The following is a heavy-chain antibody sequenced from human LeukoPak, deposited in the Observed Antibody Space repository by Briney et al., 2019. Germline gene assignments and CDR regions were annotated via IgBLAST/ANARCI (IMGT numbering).Heavy chain of an antibody. CDR3: AKEAPFAMVRGVTGNY. J-gene: IGHJ4*02. CDR1: GFTFSNYA. D-gene: IGHD3-10*01. V-gene: IGHV3-23*01. CDR2: ISGSGGST. Sequence: PGGSLRLSCAASGFTFSNYAMSWVRQAPGKGLEWVSAISGSGGSTYYADSMKGRFTISRDNSKNTLYLQMNSLRAEDTAVYYCAKEAPFAMVRGVTGNYWGQGTLVTVSS.